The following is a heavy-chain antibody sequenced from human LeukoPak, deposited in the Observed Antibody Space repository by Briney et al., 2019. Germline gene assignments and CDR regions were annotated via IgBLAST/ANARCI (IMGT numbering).Heavy chain of an antibody. CDR2: ISGSGDST. CDR1: GFAFNNYA. Sequence: GGSLRLSCAASGFAFNNYAMPWVRQPPGKGLEWVSAISGSGDSTFYAASVRGGFTISRDNSKNTLSLQLSSLRGEDTAVYYCAKDYPLDFWGRGTLVTVSS. V-gene: IGHV3-23*01. J-gene: IGHJ4*02. CDR3: AKDYPLDF.